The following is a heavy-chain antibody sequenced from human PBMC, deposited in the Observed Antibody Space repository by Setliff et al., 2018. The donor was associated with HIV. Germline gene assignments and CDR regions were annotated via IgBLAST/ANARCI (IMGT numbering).Heavy chain of an antibody. CDR2: IWYDGSNK. CDR1: GFSFSNYG. D-gene: IGHD6-6*01. J-gene: IGHJ3*01. CDR3: ARDFYSSTSGAVPD. V-gene: IGHV3-33*01. Sequence: GGSLSLSCAASGFSFSNYGMHWVRQAPGRGLEWVSIIWYDGSNKFYADSVKGRFTISRDNSKNTLYLQMNNLRVEDTAVYYCARDFYSSTSGAVPDWGQGTAVTV.